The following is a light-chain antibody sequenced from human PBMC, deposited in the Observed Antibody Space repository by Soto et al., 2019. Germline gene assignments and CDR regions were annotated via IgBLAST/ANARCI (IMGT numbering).Light chain of an antibody. Sequence: EIVMTQSPATLSVSPGARVTLSCRASQSVGANLAWYQLKPGQAPRLIMYGASTRATGIPARFSGSGSKTEFTLTISSLQSEDFAVYSCQQYNTWPYTFGQGTNLGI. CDR3: QQYNTWPYT. V-gene: IGKV3-15*01. CDR1: QSVGAN. J-gene: IGKJ2*01. CDR2: GAS.